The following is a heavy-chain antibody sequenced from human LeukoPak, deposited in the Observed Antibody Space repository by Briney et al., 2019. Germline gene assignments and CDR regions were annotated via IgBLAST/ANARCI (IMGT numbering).Heavy chain of an antibody. V-gene: IGHV3-48*01. CDR1: GFTFSSYS. CDR2: ISSSSSTI. CDR3: AREEYYYDSSGDLDY. J-gene: IGHJ4*02. D-gene: IGHD3-22*01. Sequence: GGSLRLSCAASGFTFSSYSMNWVRQAPGKGLEWVSYISSSSSTIYYADSVNGRFTISRDNAKNSLYLQMNSLRAEDTAVYYCAREEYYYDSSGDLDYWGQGTLVTVSS.